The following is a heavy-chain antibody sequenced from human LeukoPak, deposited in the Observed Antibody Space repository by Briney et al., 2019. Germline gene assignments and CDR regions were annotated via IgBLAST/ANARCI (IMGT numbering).Heavy chain of an antibody. Sequence: SETLSLTCTVSGGSFSSYYWSWIRQPPGKGLEWSGYIYYSGSTNYNPSLKSRVTISVDTSKNQFSLKLSSVTAADTAVYYCARDRVGQQLVGRNYYYYYMDVWGEGTTVTISS. CDR2: IYYSGST. D-gene: IGHD6-13*01. CDR3: ARDRVGQQLVGRNYYYYYMDV. V-gene: IGHV4-59*01. J-gene: IGHJ6*03. CDR1: GGSFSSYY.